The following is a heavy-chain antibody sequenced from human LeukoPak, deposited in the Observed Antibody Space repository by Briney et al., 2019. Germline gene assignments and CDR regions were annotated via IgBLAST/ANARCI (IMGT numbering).Heavy chain of an antibody. V-gene: IGHV3-21*01. CDR3: ARDNYYGSGNRKDIDY. D-gene: IGHD3-10*01. CDR2: IRSSSSYI. J-gene: IGHJ4*02. Sequence: PGGSLRLSCAASGFTFSSYSMNWVRQAPGKGLEWVSSIRSSSSYIYYADSVKGRFTISRDNAKNSLYLQMNSLRAEDTAVYYCARDNYYGSGNRKDIDYWGQGTLVAVSS. CDR1: GFTFSSYS.